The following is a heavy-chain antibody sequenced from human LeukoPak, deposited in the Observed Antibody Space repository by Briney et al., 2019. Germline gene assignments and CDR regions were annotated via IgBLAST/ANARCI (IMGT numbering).Heavy chain of an antibody. CDR3: ARNSYGDYGPFDY. CDR2: ISSSSSYI. CDR1: GFTFSSYS. J-gene: IGHJ4*02. V-gene: IGHV3-21*01. D-gene: IGHD4-17*01. Sequence: PGGSLRLSCAASGFTFSSYSMNWVRQAPGKGLEWVSSISSSSSYIYYADSVKGRFTISRDNAKNSLYLQMNSLRAEDTAEYYCARNSYGDYGPFDYWGQGTLVTVSS.